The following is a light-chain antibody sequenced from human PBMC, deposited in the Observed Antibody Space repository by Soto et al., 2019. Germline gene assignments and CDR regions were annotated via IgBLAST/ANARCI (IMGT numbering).Light chain of an antibody. CDR3: QQYGSSL. Sequence: EIVLTQSPGTLSLSPGERATLSCRASQSVSSSYLAWYQQKPGQAPRLLIYGASSRATGIPDRFSGSGSGTAFTLTISRLEPEDFAVYYCQQYGSSLFGPRTKGDSK. CDR2: GAS. V-gene: IGKV3-20*01. J-gene: IGKJ3*01. CDR1: QSVSSSY.